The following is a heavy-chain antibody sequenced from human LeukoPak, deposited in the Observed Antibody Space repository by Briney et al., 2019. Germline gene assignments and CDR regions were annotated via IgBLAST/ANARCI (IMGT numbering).Heavy chain of an antibody. J-gene: IGHJ4*02. CDR3: AGGGPRNYFDY. CDR1: GFTFSDYY. V-gene: IGHV3-11*06. CDR2: ISSSSSYT. Sequence: GGSLRLSSAASGFTFSDYYMSWIRQAPGKGLEWVSYISSSSSYTNYADSVKGRFTISRDNAKNSLYLQMNSLRAEDTAVYYCAGGGPRNYFDYWGQGTLVTVSS.